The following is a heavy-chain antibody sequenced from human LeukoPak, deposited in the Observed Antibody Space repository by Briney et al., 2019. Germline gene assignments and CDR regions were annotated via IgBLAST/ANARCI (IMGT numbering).Heavy chain of an antibody. J-gene: IGHJ4*02. D-gene: IGHD3-10*01. CDR2: IIPIFGTA. CDR3: ARDKLEYYYGSS. CDR1: GGTFSSYA. Sequence: ASVKVSCKASGGTFSSYAISWVRQAPGQGLEWMGGIIPIFGTANYAQKFQGRVTITADESTSTAYMELSSLRSEDTAVYYCARDKLEYYYGSSWGQGTLVTVFS. V-gene: IGHV1-69*13.